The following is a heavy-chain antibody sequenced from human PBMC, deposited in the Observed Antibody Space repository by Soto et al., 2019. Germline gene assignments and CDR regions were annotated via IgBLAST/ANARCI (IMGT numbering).Heavy chain of an antibody. D-gene: IGHD3-10*01. Sequence: SETLSLTCTVSGASINNYYWTWIRQPPGKGLEWIGYSYHGGTTDYSPSLKSRVTISVDTSKNQFSLKLTSVTAADTAVYYCARVVGYYYGSVSYPSGIDYWGQGALVTVSS. V-gene: IGHV4-59*01. CDR2: SYHGGTT. CDR3: ARVVGYYYGSVSYPSGIDY. CDR1: GASINNYY. J-gene: IGHJ4*02.